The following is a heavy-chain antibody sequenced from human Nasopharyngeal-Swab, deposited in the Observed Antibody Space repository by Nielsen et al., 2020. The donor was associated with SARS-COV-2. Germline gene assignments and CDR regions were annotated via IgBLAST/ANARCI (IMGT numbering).Heavy chain of an antibody. Sequence: KVSCKGSGYSFTSYWIGWVRQMPGKGLECMGIIYPGDSDTRYSPSFQGQVTISADKSISTAYLQWSSLKASDTAMYYCARWYSSSTYYYYYYMDVWGKGTTVTVSS. CDR2: IYPGDSDT. CDR3: ARWYSSSTYYYYYYMDV. CDR1: GYSFTSYW. V-gene: IGHV5-51*01. D-gene: IGHD6-6*01. J-gene: IGHJ6*03.